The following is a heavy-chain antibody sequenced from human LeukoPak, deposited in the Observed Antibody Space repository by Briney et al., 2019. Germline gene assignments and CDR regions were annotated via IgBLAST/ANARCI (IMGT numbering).Heavy chain of an antibody. CDR2: IYYSGST. D-gene: IGHD3-16*01. CDR3: AKGDKYRTSLGVFDY. V-gene: IGHV4-39*07. Sequence: SETLSLTCTVSGGSISSSSYYWGWIRQPPGKGLEWIGSIYYSGSTYYNPSLKSRVTISVDTSKNQFSLKLSSVTAADTAVYYCAKGDKYRTSLGVFDYWGQGTLVTVSS. J-gene: IGHJ4*02. CDR1: GGSISSSSYY.